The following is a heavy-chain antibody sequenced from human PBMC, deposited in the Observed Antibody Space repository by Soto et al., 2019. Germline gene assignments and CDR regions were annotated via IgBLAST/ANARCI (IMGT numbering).Heavy chain of an antibody. CDR2: IYSGGST. CDR1: GFTVSSNY. J-gene: IGHJ4*02. V-gene: IGHV3-66*01. Sequence: EVQLVESGGGLVQPGGSLRLSCAASGFTVSSNYMSWVRQAPGKGLEWVSVIYSGGSTYYADSVKGRFTISRDNSKNTLYLQMTSLRAEDTAVYYCARGAATVTTVWSVIDYWGQGTLVTVSS. D-gene: IGHD4-17*01. CDR3: ARGAATVTTVWSVIDY.